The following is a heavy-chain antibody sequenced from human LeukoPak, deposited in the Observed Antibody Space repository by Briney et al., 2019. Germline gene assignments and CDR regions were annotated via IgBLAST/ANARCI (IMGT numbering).Heavy chain of an antibody. V-gene: IGHV3-73*01. CDR1: GFTFSGSA. D-gene: IGHD5-24*01. CDR2: ITSKLNNYAT. CDR3: TRRGDGHSSDF. J-gene: IGHJ4*02. Sequence: GGSLRLSCAVSGFTFSGSAIHWIRQASGKGLEWVGRITSKLNNYATSYAASVKGRFTISRDDSTNTAYLHMSSLKTDDTAVYYCTRRGDGHSSDFWGQGNLVTVSS.